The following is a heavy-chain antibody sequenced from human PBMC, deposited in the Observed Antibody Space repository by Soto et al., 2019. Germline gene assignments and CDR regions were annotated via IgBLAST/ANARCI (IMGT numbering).Heavy chain of an antibody. CDR3: AKDHLPYTVTTPDS. Sequence: QVQVVESGGGVVQPGRSLRLSCAASGFTFSTYGMHWVRQAPGKGLEWVAVISYDGSNKYYADSVKGRFTISRDNSKNTLYLQMNSLRAEDTAVFYCAKDHLPYTVTTPDSWGQGTLVTVSS. V-gene: IGHV3-30*18. J-gene: IGHJ5*01. CDR1: GFTFSTYG. D-gene: IGHD4-17*01. CDR2: ISYDGSNK.